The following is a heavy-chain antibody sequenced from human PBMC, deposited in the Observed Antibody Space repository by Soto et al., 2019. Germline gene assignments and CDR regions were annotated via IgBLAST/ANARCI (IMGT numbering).Heavy chain of an antibody. CDR2: INAGNGNT. J-gene: IGHJ3*02. D-gene: IGHD3-10*01. CDR3: ARGLNVLLWFGEFPDAFDI. Sequence: ASVKVSCKASGYTFTSYAMHWVRQAPGQRLEWMGWINAGNGNTKYSQKFQGRVTITRDTSASTAYMELSSLRSEDTAVYYCARGLNVLLWFGEFPDAFDIWGQGTMVTVSS. CDR1: GYTFTSYA. V-gene: IGHV1-3*01.